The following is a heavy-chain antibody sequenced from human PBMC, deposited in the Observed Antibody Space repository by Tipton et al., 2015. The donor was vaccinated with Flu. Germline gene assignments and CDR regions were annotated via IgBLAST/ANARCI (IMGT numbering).Heavy chain of an antibody. Sequence: GLVKPSETLSLTCTVSGGSISSYYWSWIRQPPGKGLEWIGYIYYSGSTNYNPSLKSRVTISVDTSKNQFSLKLSSVTAADTAVYYCARVRYSYGFSPYFDYWGQGTLVTVSS. CDR2: IYYSGST. D-gene: IGHD5-18*01. V-gene: IGHV4-59*01. CDR1: GGSISSYY. J-gene: IGHJ4*02. CDR3: ARVRYSYGFSPYFDY.